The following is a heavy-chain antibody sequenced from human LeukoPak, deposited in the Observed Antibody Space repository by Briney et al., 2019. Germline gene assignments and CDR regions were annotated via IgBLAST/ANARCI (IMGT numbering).Heavy chain of an antibody. V-gene: IGHV3-43*02. CDR1: GFIFDDYA. CDR3: AKDIDDADYYYYGMDV. D-gene: IGHD3-3*01. CDR2: INGDAGST. Sequence: GGFLRLSCAASGFIFDDYAIHWVRQGPGKGLEWVSVINGDAGSTYYADSVKGRFTISRDDSKNSLYLQMNSLRTEDTALYYCAKDIDDADYYYYGMDVWGQGTPVTVSS. J-gene: IGHJ6*02.